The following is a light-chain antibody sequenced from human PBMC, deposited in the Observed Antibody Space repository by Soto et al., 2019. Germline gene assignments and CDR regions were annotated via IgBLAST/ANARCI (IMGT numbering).Light chain of an antibody. CDR2: DVS. CDR3: QQFNSYVWT. CDR1: QGINSA. Sequence: AIQLTQSPSSLSASVGDRVTITCRPSQGINSALAWYQQKPGKAPKLLIYDVSSLASGVPSRFSGSGSGTDFTLTISSLQPADFVTYYCQQFNSYVWTFGQGTKVEIK. V-gene: IGKV1-13*02. J-gene: IGKJ1*01.